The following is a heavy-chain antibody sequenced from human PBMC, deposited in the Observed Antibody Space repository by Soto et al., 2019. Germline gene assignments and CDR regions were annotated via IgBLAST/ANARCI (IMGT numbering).Heavy chain of an antibody. Sequence: QVQLQESGPRLVTPSETLTLTCSLSGGSITNHYWGWIRQPPGKGLEFIGRIYPSGRAHYNPSLQSRVTMSVDTSKNQFSLKVSSVTAADTAVYYCARDGDGRMTTNPYYYNGMDVWGPGTTVTVSS. CDR2: IYPSGRA. D-gene: IGHD4-4*01. CDR1: GGSITNHY. V-gene: IGHV4-4*07. CDR3: ARDGDGRMTTNPYYYNGMDV. J-gene: IGHJ6*02.